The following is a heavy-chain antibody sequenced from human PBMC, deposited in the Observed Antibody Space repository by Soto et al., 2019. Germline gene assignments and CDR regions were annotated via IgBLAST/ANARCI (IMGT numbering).Heavy chain of an antibody. Sequence: GGSLRLSCAASGFSFSTYGMQWVRQAPGKGLEWVAEIWYDGSNDFYSDSVKGRFTISRDNAKNTLFLQMNSLRAEDTAMYYCGRGYNYADYRGQGTQVTVSS. D-gene: IGHD5-18*01. CDR2: IWYDGSND. V-gene: IGHV3-33*01. J-gene: IGHJ4*02. CDR3: GRGYNYADY. CDR1: GFSFSTYG.